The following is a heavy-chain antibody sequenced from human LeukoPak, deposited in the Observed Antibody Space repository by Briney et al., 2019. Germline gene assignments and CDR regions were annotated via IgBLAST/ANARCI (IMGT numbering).Heavy chain of an antibody. Sequence: GGSWRLSCAGSGFTFSYYAMGWVRQAPGKGLEWVSAISDSGSGTYYADSVKGRFTISRDNSKKTLYVQMNSLRAEDTAIYYCATVKGQGAFEVWGPGTMVAVSS. V-gene: IGHV3-23*01. CDR3: ATVKGQGAFEV. CDR2: ISDSGSGT. J-gene: IGHJ3*01. CDR1: GFTFSYYA.